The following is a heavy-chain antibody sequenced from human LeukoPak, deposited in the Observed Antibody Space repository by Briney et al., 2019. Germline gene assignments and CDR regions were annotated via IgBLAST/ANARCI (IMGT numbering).Heavy chain of an antibody. Sequence: ASVTVSCKASGGTFSSYAISWVRQAPGQGLEWMGGIIPIFGTANYAQKFQGRVTITADESTSTAYMELSSLRSEDTAVYYCAKVPTSFYTASWGFDNWGQGTLVTVSS. J-gene: IGHJ4*02. V-gene: IGHV1-69*13. CDR3: AKVPTSFYTASWGFDN. D-gene: IGHD5-18*01. CDR2: IIPIFGTA. CDR1: GGTFSSYA.